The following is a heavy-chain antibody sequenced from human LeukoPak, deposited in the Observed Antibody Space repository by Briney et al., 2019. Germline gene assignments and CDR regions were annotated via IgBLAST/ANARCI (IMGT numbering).Heavy chain of an antibody. J-gene: IGHJ4*02. CDR2: IYHSGRT. CDR1: GAPVFNHY. D-gene: IGHD2-21*01. CDR3: ARLSPIWWFY. Sequence: SETLSLTRTVSGAPVFNHYWSWIRQPPGKRLEWLGYIYHSGRTKYNPSLKSRVTISADTSKDQFSLKLTSVTAADTAVYYCARLSPIWWFYWGQGTLVTVSS. V-gene: IGHV4-59*08.